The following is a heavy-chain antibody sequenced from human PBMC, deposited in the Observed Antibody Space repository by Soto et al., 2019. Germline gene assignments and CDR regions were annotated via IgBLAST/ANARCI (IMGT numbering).Heavy chain of an antibody. CDR3: ARDRQQQLVYYFDY. V-gene: IGHV3-30-3*01. CDR2: ISYDGSNK. CDR1: GFTFSSYA. D-gene: IGHD6-13*01. J-gene: IGHJ4*02. Sequence: GGSLRLSCAASGFTFSSYAMHWVRQAPGKGLEWVAVISYDGSNKYYADSVKGRFTISRDNSKNTLYLQMNSLRAEDTAVYYCARDRQQQLVYYFDYWGQGTLVTVSS.